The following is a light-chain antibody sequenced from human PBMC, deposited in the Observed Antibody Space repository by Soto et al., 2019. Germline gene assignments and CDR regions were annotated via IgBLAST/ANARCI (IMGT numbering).Light chain of an antibody. V-gene: IGKV1-5*03. Sequence: DIQMTQSPSTLSASVGARVTITCRASQSIGGWLAWYQQKPGKAPKLLIYEASVLQNGVPSRFSGSGSGTEFTLAIDSLQPDDFATYYCQEHNSYIPTFGPGTKVDIK. CDR3: QEHNSYIPT. CDR1: QSIGGW. CDR2: EAS. J-gene: IGKJ1*01.